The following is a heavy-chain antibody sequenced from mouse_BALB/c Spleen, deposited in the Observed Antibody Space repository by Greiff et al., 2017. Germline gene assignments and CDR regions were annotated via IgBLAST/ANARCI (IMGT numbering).Heavy chain of an antibody. V-gene: IGHV5-15*02. CDR1: GFTFSDYG. Sequence: EVQLVESGGGLVQPGGSRKLSCAASGFTFSDYGMAWVRQAPGKGPEWVAFISNLAYSIYYADTVTGRFTISRENAKNTLYLEMSSLRSEDTAMYYCARAHYGNLYWYFDVWGAGTTVTVSS. CDR2: ISNLAYSI. J-gene: IGHJ1*01. D-gene: IGHD2-1*01. CDR3: ARAHYGNLYWYFDV.